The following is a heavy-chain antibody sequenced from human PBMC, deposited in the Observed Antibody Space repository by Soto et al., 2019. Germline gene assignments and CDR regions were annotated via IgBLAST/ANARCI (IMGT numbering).Heavy chain of an antibody. CDR1: GYTFTSWD. V-gene: IGHV1-8*01. J-gene: IGHJ4*01. D-gene: IGHD6-13*01. Sequence: ASVKVSCKASGYTFTSWDVYWVRQAAGQGLEWMGYMNPRSGNTGYEQKFRGRVTMTRDTSIGTAYMELSSLTSDDTAVYYCTASSWTGAGLDFWGQGTPVTVPQ. CDR2: MNPRSGNT. CDR3: TASSWTGAGLDF.